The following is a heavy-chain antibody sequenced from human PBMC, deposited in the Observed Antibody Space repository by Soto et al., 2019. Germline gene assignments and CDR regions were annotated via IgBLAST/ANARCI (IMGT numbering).Heavy chain of an antibody. V-gene: IGHV1-69*01. D-gene: IGHD3-10*01. J-gene: IGHJ6*02. CDR1: GGTFSSYA. CDR3: ARAITHASYYYYGMDV. CDR2: IIPIFGTA. Sequence: QAQLVQSGAEVKKPGSSVKVSCKASGGTFSSYAISWVRQAPGQGLEWMGGIIPIFGTANYAQKFQGRVTITADESTSTAYMELSSLRSEDTAVYYCARAITHASYYYYGMDVWGQGTTVTVSS.